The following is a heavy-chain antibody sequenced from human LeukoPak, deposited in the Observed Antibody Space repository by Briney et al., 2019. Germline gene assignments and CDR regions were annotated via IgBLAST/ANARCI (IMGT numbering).Heavy chain of an antibody. V-gene: IGHV1-18*01. CDR2: ISAYNGNT. CDR3: ASSIAVAGTSLDY. D-gene: IGHD6-19*01. Sequence: GASVKVSCKASGYTFTSYDINWVRQAPGQGLEWMGWISAYNGNTNYAQKLQGRVTMTTDTSTSTAYMELRSLRSDDTAVYYCASSIAVAGTSLDYWGQGTLVTVSS. J-gene: IGHJ4*02. CDR1: GYTFTSYD.